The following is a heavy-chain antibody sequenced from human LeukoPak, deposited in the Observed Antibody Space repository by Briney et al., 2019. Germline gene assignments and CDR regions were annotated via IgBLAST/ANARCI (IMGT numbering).Heavy chain of an antibody. CDR3: ARAHYYYGMDV. J-gene: IGHJ6*02. CDR1: GYTFTSYG. Sequence: GASVKVSCKASGYTFTSYGISWVRQAPGQGLEWMGWISAYNGNTNYAQKLQGRVTMTTDTSTSTAYMELRRLRSDDTAVYYCARAHYYYGMDVWGQGTTVTVSS. CDR2: ISAYNGNT. V-gene: IGHV1-18*01.